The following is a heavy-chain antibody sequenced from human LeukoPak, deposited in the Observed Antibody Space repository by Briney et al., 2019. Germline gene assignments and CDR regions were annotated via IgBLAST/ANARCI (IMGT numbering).Heavy chain of an antibody. CDR2: INPSGGST. CDR3: AREAVTISALVRTQTTKRPHRFDP. Sequence: ASVKVSCKASGYTFTNYHTHWVRQAPGQGLEWMGIINPSGGSTNYAQKFQGRVTMTRDMSTNTVYMQLSSLRSEDTAVYYCAREAVTISALVRTQTTKRPHRFDPWGQGTLVTVSS. D-gene: IGHD3-3*01. J-gene: IGHJ5*02. CDR1: GYTFTNYH. V-gene: IGHV1-46*01.